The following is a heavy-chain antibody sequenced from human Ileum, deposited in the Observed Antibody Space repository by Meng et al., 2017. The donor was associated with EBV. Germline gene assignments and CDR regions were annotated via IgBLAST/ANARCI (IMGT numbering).Heavy chain of an antibody. CDR3: RHAYCNDDGCTDH. CDR1: GGPLSGYD. V-gene: IGHV4-34*01. D-gene: IGHD2-21*01. CDR2: IKDTGGG. Sequence: QVQAQQWGAGLLKPSETLSLTCAVYGGPLSGYDWSWIRQSPGRGLEWLGQIKDTGGGGYNPSLKSRMTMSADTSTNQFSLKLTSVTAADTAVYFCRHAYCNDDGCTDHWGQGSLVTVSS. J-gene: IGHJ4*02.